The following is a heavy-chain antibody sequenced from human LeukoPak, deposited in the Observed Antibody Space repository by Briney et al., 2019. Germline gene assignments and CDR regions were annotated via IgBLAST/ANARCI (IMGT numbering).Heavy chain of an antibody. D-gene: IGHD3-22*01. CDR1: RFTFSTYS. CDR2: ISRSSTYI. CDR3: ASSPEQLSPSMIVVYWYFAL. Sequence: GGSLRLSCAASRFTFSTYSMNWVRQAPGKGLEWVSSISRSSTYIYYADSVKGRFTISRDNAKNSLYLQMNSLRAEDTAVYYCASSPEQLSPSMIVVYWYFALWGRGTLVTVSS. J-gene: IGHJ2*01. V-gene: IGHV3-21*06.